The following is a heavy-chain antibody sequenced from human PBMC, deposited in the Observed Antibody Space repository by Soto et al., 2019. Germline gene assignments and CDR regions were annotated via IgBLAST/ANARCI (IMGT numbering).Heavy chain of an antibody. J-gene: IGHJ4*02. CDR1: GFTFTSYT. V-gene: IGHV1-3*05. D-gene: IGHD6-13*01. CDR3: ARDRWLSSSWHYYFDY. Sequence: QVQLVQSGAEEKKPGASVKVSCKASGFTFTSYTIHWVRQAPGQRLEWMGGINAGNGDTQYSQKFQGRVTITRDTSATTAYMELSSLRSEDTAVYFCARDRWLSSSWHYYFDYWGQGTLVTVSS. CDR2: INAGNGDT.